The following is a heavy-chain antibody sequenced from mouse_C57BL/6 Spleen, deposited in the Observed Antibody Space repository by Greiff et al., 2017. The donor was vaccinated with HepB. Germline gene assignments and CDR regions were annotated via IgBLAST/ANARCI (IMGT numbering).Heavy chain of an antibody. Sequence: EVQLVESGGGLVQPGGSLKLSCAASGFTFSDYYMYWVRQTPEKRLEWVAYISNGGGSTYYPDTVKGRFTISRDNAKNTLYLQMSRLKSEDTAMYYCARQGMITTRAMDYWGQGTSVTVSS. D-gene: IGHD2-4*01. CDR2: ISNGGGST. J-gene: IGHJ4*01. CDR1: GFTFSDYY. V-gene: IGHV5-12*01. CDR3: ARQGMITTRAMDY.